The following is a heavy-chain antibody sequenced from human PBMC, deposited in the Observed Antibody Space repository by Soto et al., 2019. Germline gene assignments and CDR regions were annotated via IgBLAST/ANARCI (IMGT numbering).Heavy chain of an antibody. J-gene: IGHJ5*02. CDR1: GGSISSRDYY. CDR2: IFYSGST. CDR3: ARYSGYEGLWFDP. V-gene: IGHV4-30-4*01. Sequence: SETLSLTCTVSGGSISSRDYYWSCIRQPPGKGLEWIGYIFYSGSTYCNPSLKSRVSISVDTSKNQFSLKLSSVTAADTAVYYCARYSGYEGLWFDPWGQGTLVTVSS. D-gene: IGHD5-12*01.